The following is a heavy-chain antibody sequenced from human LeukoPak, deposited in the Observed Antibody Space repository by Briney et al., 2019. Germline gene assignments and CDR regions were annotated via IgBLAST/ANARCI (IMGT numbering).Heavy chain of an antibody. CDR1: GYSFTSYW. D-gene: IGHD3-22*01. CDR3: ARHLKRSGYYYDSSGYYYVYYFDY. V-gene: IGHV5-51*01. CDR2: NYPGDPDT. Sequence: GEPLKISRKGSGYSFTSYWNGLGRQVPGKGPEVMGINYPGDPDTRYSPSFQGQVTISADKPISTAYLQWSSLEASDTAMYYCARHLKRSGYYYDSSGYYYVYYFDYWGQGTLVTVSS. J-gene: IGHJ4*02.